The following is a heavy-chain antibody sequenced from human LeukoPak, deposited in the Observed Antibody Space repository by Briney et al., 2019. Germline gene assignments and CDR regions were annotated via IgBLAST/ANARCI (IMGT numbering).Heavy chain of an antibody. J-gene: IGHJ4*02. CDR3: ANGHALLWFGELPLDY. CDR2: ISGSGGST. Sequence: GGSLRLSCAASGFTFSSYAMSWVRQAPGKGLEWVSAISGSGGSTYYADSVKGRFTISRDNSRNTLYLQMNSLRAEDTAVYYCANGHALLWFGELPLDYWGQGTLVTVSS. CDR1: GFTFSSYA. V-gene: IGHV3-23*01. D-gene: IGHD3-10*01.